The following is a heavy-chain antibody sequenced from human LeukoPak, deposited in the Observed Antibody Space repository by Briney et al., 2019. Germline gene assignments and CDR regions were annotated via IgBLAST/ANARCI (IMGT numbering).Heavy chain of an antibody. CDR1: GYTFTNYA. CDR2: FDPEDGET. Sequence: ASVKVPCKASGYTFTNYAMNWVRQAPGKGLVWMGGFDPEDGETIYAQKFQGRVTMTEDTSTDTAYMELSSLRTEDTAVYYCATDGLRGYSYGHDAFDIWGQGTMVTVSS. CDR3: ATDGLRGYSYGHDAFDI. V-gene: IGHV1-24*01. J-gene: IGHJ3*02. D-gene: IGHD5-18*01.